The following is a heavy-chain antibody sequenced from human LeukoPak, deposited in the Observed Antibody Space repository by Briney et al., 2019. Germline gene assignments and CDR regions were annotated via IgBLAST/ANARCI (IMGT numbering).Heavy chain of an antibody. CDR3: ARTPPDYGVDY. Sequence: ASVKVSCKASGYTFISYDINWMRQATGRGLDWMGWMSPNSGNTGYAQKFQGRITMTKSTSISTAYMELSDLESEDTAVYYCARTPPDYGVDYWGQGTLVTVSP. CDR1: GYTFISYD. V-gene: IGHV1-8*01. CDR2: MSPNSGNT. D-gene: IGHD4-17*01. J-gene: IGHJ4*02.